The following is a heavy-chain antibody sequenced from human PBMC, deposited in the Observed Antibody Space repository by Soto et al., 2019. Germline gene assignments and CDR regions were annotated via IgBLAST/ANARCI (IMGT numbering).Heavy chain of an antibody. J-gene: IGHJ4*02. CDR2: TYYRSKWYN. D-gene: IGHD6-19*01. Sequence: SQTLSLTCAISGDSVSSNSAAWNWIRQSPSRGLEWLGRTYYRSKWYNDYAVSVKSRITINPDTSKNQFSLKLSSVTAADTAIYFCAKAEGWLIRSDFDYWGQGTRVTVSS. V-gene: IGHV6-1*01. CDR3: AKAEGWLIRSDFDY. CDR1: GDSVSSNSAA.